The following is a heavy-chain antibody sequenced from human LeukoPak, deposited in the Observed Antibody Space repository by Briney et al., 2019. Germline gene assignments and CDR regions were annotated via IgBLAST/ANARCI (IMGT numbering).Heavy chain of an antibody. Sequence: GGSLRLSCAASGFTFSSYSMNWVRQAPGKGLEWVSSISSSSSYIYYADSVKGRFTISRDNAKNSMYLQMNSLRAEDTAVYYCARDRLPHYDFWSGFGYWGQGTLVTVSS. CDR2: ISSSSSYI. CDR3: ARDRLPHYDFWSGFGY. CDR1: GFTFSSYS. J-gene: IGHJ4*02. V-gene: IGHV3-21*01. D-gene: IGHD3-3*01.